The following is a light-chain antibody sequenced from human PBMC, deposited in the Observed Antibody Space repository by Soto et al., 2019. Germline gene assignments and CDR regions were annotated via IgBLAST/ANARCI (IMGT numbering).Light chain of an antibody. J-gene: IGKJ2*01. CDR1: QVGRSVS. CDR2: AAF. Sequence: EMVLTPSPCISAFSAGEIAILSYRASQVGRSVSLVWYQQRPGQAHRLLIYAAFSRATGIPDRSTGSGSGTDLTLTFTSMRPQPYEVYTYHRYSSPRMYTFGQGTKMEIK. V-gene: IGKV3-20*01. CDR3: HRYSSPRMYT.